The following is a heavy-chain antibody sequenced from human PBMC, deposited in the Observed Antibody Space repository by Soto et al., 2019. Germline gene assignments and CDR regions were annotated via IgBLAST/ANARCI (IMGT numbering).Heavy chain of an antibody. D-gene: IGHD4-17*01. Sequence: ASVKVSCKASGYTFTSYDINWVRQATGQGLEWMGWMNPNSGNTGYAQKFQGRVTMTRNTSISTAYMELSSLRSEDTAVYYCARELFPTTVTRPNPQTKKKILYGMDVWGQGTTVTVSS. CDR3: ARELFPTTVTRPNPQTKKKILYGMDV. CDR1: GYTFTSYD. J-gene: IGHJ6*02. V-gene: IGHV1-8*01. CDR2: MNPNSGNT.